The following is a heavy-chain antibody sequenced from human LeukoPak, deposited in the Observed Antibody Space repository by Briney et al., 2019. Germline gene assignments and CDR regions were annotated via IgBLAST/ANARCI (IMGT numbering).Heavy chain of an antibody. CDR2: IIPIFGTA. Sequence: SVKVSCKASGGTFSSYAISWVRQAPGQGLEWMGGIIPIFGTANYAQKFQGRVTITADESTSTAYMELSSLRSEDTAVYYCARDPRASSKYSGTRPWGYFDLWGRGTLVTVSS. D-gene: IGHD1-26*01. CDR1: GGTFSSYA. V-gene: IGHV1-69*13. J-gene: IGHJ2*01. CDR3: ARDPRASSKYSGTRPWGYFDL.